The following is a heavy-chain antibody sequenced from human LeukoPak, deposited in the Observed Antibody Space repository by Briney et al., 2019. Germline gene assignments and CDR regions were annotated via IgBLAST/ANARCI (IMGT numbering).Heavy chain of an antibody. CDR3: ARSLLLWFGELLGY. CDR2: MNPNSGNT. J-gene: IGHJ4*02. D-gene: IGHD3-10*01. CDR1: GYTFTSYD. V-gene: IGHV1-8*01. Sequence: GASVKVSCKASGYTFTSYDINWVRQATGQGLEWMGWMNPNSGNTGYAQKFQGRVTMTRNTSISTAYMELSSLRSEDTAVYYCARSLLLWFGELLGYWGQGTLVTVSS.